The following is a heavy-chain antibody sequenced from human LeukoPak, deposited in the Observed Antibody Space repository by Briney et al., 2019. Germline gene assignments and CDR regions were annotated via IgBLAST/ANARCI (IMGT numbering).Heavy chain of an antibody. CDR2: IYYSGST. Sequence: SETLSLTCTVSGVSISSYYWSWIRQPPGKGLEWIGYIYYSGSTNYNPSLKSRVTISVDTSKNQFSLKLSSVTAADTAVYYCARDNYDILTGPHFDYWGQGTLVTVSS. D-gene: IGHD3-9*01. CDR1: GVSISSYY. V-gene: IGHV4-59*01. J-gene: IGHJ4*02. CDR3: ARDNYDILTGPHFDY.